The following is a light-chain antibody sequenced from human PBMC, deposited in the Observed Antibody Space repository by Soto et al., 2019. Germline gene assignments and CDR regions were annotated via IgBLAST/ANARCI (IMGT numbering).Light chain of an antibody. V-gene: IGKV3-11*01. CDR3: QQRSNWPYT. CDR1: QSVSRY. Sequence: EIVLTQSPATLSLSPGERATLSCRASQSVSRYLAWYQQKPGQAPRLLIYDASNRATGIPARFSGSGSGTDITLTTSSLEPEDFAVYYCQQRSNWPYTFGQGTKLEIK. CDR2: DAS. J-gene: IGKJ2*01.